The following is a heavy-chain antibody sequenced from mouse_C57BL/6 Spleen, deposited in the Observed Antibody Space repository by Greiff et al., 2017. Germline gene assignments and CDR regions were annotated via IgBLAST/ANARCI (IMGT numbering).Heavy chain of an antibody. CDR2: IDPSDSET. D-gene: IGHD1-1*01. Sequence: VQLQQPGAELVRPGSSVKLSCKASGYTFTSYWMHWVKQRPIQGLEWIGNIDPSDSETHYNQKFKDKATLTVDQSSRTAYMQRSSLTSEDSAVYDCAGSCYGPEWYFDVWGTGTTVTVSS. J-gene: IGHJ1*03. CDR3: AGSCYGPEWYFDV. CDR1: GYTFTSYW. V-gene: IGHV1-52*01.